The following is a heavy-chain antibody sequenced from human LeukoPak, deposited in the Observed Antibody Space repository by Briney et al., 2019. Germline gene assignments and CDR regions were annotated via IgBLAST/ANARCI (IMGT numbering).Heavy chain of an antibody. CDR3: ARDPPYYYDSSGYFGAFDI. CDR1: GYTFTSYG. V-gene: IGHV1-18*01. J-gene: IGHJ3*02. D-gene: IGHD3-22*01. Sequence: ASVKVSCKASGYTFTSYGISWVRQAPGQGLEWMGWISAYNGNTNYAQKLQGRATMTTDTSTSTAYMELRSLRSDDTAVYYCARDPPYYYDSSGYFGAFDIWGQGTMVTVSS. CDR2: ISAYNGNT.